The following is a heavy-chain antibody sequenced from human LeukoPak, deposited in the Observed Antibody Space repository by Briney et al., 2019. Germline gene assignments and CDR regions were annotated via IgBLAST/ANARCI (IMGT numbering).Heavy chain of an antibody. J-gene: IGHJ4*02. D-gene: IGHD3-10*01. Sequence: GGSLRLSCAASGFTFSIYGMHWVRQAPGTGLEWVAVISYVGSNKYYADSVKGGLTTYRDNSKNTLYPHMNSLRAEDTAVYYCAKDHRPIRGVNPFDYWGQGTLVTVSS. CDR1: GFTFSIYG. V-gene: IGHV3-30*18. CDR2: ISYVGSNK. CDR3: AKDHRPIRGVNPFDY.